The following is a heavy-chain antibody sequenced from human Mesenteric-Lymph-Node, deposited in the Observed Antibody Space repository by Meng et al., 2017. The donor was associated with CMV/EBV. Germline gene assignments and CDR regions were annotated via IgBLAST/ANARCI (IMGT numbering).Heavy chain of an antibody. CDR3: ARDLYDFWSGYAWGYYYYGMDV. CDR2: ISGSGDST. CDR1: GFTFSNYA. Sequence: GESLKISCAASGFTFSNYAMSWVRQAPGKGLEWVSAISGSGDSTYYADSVKGRFTISRDNAKNSLYLQMNSLRAEDTAVYYCARDLYDFWSGYAWGYYYYGMDVWGQGITVTVSS. J-gene: IGHJ6*02. V-gene: IGHV3-23*01. D-gene: IGHD3-3*01.